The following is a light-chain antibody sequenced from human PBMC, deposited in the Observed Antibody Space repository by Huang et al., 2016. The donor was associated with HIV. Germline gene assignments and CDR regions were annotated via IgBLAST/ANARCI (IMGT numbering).Light chain of an antibody. CDR2: WAS. CDR3: QQYYSTPWT. V-gene: IGKV4-1*01. CDR1: QSVLYSSNKMNY. J-gene: IGKJ1*01. Sequence: DIVMTQSPDSLAVSLGERATINCKSSQSVLYSSNKMNYLAWYQQKPGQPPKLLIYWASTRESGVPDRFSGSGSGTDFTLTISSLQAEDVAVYYCQQYYSTPWTFGQGTKVEIK.